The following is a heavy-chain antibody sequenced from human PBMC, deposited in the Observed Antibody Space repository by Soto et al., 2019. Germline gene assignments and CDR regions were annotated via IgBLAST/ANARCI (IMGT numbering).Heavy chain of an antibody. Sequence: GGSLRLSCAASGFTFSSYWMSWVRQAPGKGLEWVANIKQDGSEKYYVDSVKGRFTISRDNAKNSLYLQMNSLRAEDTAVYYCARAELPYGSGYDGWWFDPSGQGTLVTVSS. CDR1: GFTFSSYW. CDR3: ARAELPYGSGYDGWWFDP. D-gene: IGHD5-12*01. V-gene: IGHV3-7*05. CDR2: IKQDGSEK. J-gene: IGHJ5*02.